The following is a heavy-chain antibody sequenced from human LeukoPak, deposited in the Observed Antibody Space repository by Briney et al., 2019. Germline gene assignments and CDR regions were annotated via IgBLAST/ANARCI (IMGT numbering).Heavy chain of an antibody. V-gene: IGHV3-23*01. CDR2: IYENGGTT. Sequence: GGSLRLSCVGSGFTFRSHAMSWVRQAPEKGLEFVSGIYENGGTTYYADSVKGRFSVSRDNSKNTLYLQMDSLRGEDTAVYYCAKDFRIGYSAHFDYWGQGALVTVSS. CDR1: GFTFRSHA. D-gene: IGHD2-21*01. J-gene: IGHJ4*02. CDR3: AKDFRIGYSAHFDY.